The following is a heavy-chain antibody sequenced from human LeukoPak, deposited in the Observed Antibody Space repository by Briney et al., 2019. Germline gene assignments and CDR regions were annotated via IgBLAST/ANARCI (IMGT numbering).Heavy chain of an antibody. Sequence: GESLKISCKGSGYRISKYWIAWVRQMPGKGLEWMGIIYPGDSDTRYSPSFQGQVTISADTSINTAFLQWSSLKASDTAIYYCARESGGYYDSSGSVIRWFDPWGQGTLVTVSS. CDR3: ARESGGYYDSSGSVIRWFDP. CDR2: IYPGDSDT. D-gene: IGHD3-22*01. CDR1: GYRISKYW. J-gene: IGHJ5*02. V-gene: IGHV5-51*01.